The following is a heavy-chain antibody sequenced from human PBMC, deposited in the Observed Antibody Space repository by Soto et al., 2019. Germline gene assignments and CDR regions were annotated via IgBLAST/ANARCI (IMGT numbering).Heavy chain of an antibody. CDR2: VSASGLNT. V-gene: IGHV3-23*01. J-gene: IGHJ4*02. CDR1: GFTFSTYA. Sequence: EVQLLESGGKLVQPGGSLTLSCAASGFTFSTYAMAWVRQAPGKGLEWVSGVSASGLNTDYADPVKGRFYISRDNSKNTVSLHMNSLRAEDTALYYCAKDGPRRTSGYFVDYWGEGTQVTVSS. CDR3: AKDGPRRTSGYFVDY. D-gene: IGHD5-18*01.